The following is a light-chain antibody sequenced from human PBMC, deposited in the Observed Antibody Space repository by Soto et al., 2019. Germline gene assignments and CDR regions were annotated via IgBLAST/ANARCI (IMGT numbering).Light chain of an antibody. CDR2: SAS. Sequence: DIQMTQSPSSVSASVGDRVTITCRASQDINKWLAWYQQKPGTAPKLLIYSASSSYTGVPSRFSGSGSGTDFTLTISSLQPEDFATYYCQQANTFALTFGGGTKVDI. J-gene: IGKJ4*01. V-gene: IGKV1-12*01. CDR1: QDINKW. CDR3: QQANTFALT.